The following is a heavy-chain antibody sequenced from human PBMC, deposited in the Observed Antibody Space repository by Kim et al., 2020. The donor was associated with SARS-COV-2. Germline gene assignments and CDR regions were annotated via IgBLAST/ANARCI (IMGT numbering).Heavy chain of an antibody. D-gene: IGHD5-12*01. Sequence: YAASVKGRFTTTRDTAKTTLYLQMNSLRAEETAVYYCARVRYSGYEESDSWGQGTLVTVSP. CDR3: ARVRYSGYEESDS. J-gene: IGHJ4*02. V-gene: IGHV3-21*01.